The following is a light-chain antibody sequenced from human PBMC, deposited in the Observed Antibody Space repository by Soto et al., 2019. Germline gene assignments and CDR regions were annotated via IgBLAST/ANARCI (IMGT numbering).Light chain of an antibody. CDR2: GNT. V-gene: IGLV1-40*01. J-gene: IGLJ1*01. CDR3: QSYDSSLSAYV. Sequence: QPVLTQPPSVSGAPGLRVTISCTGSSSDIGAGFDVHWYQQFPGTAPKLLIYGNTNRPSGVPDRFSGSKSGTSASLAITGLQAEDEADYYCQSYDSSLSAYVFGTGTKVTVL. CDR1: SSDIGAGFD.